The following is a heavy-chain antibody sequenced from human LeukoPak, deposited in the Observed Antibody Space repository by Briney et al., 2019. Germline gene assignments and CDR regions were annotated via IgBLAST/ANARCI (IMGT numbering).Heavy chain of an antibody. CDR1: GFTVSSNY. CDR2: IYSGGST. J-gene: IGHJ5*02. Sequence: PGGSLRLSRAASGFTVSSNYMSWVRQAPGKGLEWVSVIYSGGSTYYADSVKGRFTISRDNSKNTLYLQMNSLRAEDTAVHYCARDGGYCSSTSCYTAAWGQGTLVTVSS. V-gene: IGHV3-53*01. D-gene: IGHD2-2*02. CDR3: ARDGGYCSSTSCYTAA.